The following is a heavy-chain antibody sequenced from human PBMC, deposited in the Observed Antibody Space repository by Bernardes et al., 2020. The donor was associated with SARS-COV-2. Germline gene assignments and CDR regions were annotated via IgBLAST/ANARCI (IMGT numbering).Heavy chain of an antibody. CDR3: AREPIAARPGIWFDP. Sequence: GGSLRLSCAASGFTFSSYWMSWVRQAPGKGLEWVDNIKQDGSEKYYVDSVKGRFTISRDNAKNSLYLQMNSLRAEDTAVYYCAREPIAARPGIWFDPWGQGTLVTVSS. J-gene: IGHJ5*02. D-gene: IGHD6-6*01. CDR1: GFTFSSYW. CDR2: IKQDGSEK. V-gene: IGHV3-7*03.